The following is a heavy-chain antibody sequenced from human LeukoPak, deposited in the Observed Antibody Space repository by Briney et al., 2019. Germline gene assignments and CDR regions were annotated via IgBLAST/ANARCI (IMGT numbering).Heavy chain of an antibody. Sequence: GRSLRLSCAASGFTFSSYWMHWVRQAPGKGLVWVSRINSDGRSTTYADSVKDRFTISRDNAKNTLYLQMNSLRAEDTAVYYCARGPLTRLYYYYGMDVWGKGTTVTVSS. CDR1: GFTFSSYW. J-gene: IGHJ6*04. D-gene: IGHD1-1*01. CDR3: ARGPLTRLYYYYGMDV. CDR2: INSDGRST. V-gene: IGHV3-74*01.